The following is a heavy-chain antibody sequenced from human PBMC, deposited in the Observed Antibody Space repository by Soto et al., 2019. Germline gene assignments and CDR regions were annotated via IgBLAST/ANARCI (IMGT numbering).Heavy chain of an antibody. CDR1: GYTFTSYG. CDR3: AIYSFYPKGYCSGGSCYAPPDY. V-gene: IGHV1-18*01. CDR2: ISAYNGNT. J-gene: IGHJ4*02. D-gene: IGHD2-15*01. Sequence: QVQLVQSGAEVKKPGASVKVSCKASGYTFTSYGISWVRQAPGQGLEWMGWISAYNGNTNYALKLQGRVTMTTDTSTSTAYMELRSLRSDDTAVYYCAIYSFYPKGYCSGGSCYAPPDYWGQGTLVTVSS.